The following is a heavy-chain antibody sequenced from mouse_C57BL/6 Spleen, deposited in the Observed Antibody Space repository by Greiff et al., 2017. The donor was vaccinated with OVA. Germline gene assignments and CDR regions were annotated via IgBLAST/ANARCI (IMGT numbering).Heavy chain of an antibody. Sequence: QVQLQQPGAELVKPGASVKVSCKASGYTFTSYWMHWVKQRPGQGLEWIGRIHPSDSDTNYNQKFKGKATLTVDKSSSKDYMKLSSLKSMDSAVYYCAIDDYYSSSYWYFDVWGTGTTVTVSS. D-gene: IGHD1-1*01. CDR1: GYTFTSYW. CDR3: AIDDYYSSSYWYFDV. J-gene: IGHJ1*03. CDR2: IHPSDSDT. V-gene: IGHV1-74*01.